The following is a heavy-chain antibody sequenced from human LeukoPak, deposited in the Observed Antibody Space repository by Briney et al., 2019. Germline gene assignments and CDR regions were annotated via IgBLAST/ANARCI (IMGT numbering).Heavy chain of an antibody. CDR1: GFTFSDYY. CDR2: ITNSGSTI. J-gene: IGHJ4*02. CDR3: AREDYFYGSGHFDY. Sequence: GGSLRLSCAASGFTFSDYYMSWIRQAPGKGLEWVSYITNSGSTIHYADSVKGRFTISRDNANNSLYLQMNSLRDEDTAVYYCAREDYFYGSGHFDYWGQGTRVTVSS. D-gene: IGHD3-10*01. V-gene: IGHV3-11*01.